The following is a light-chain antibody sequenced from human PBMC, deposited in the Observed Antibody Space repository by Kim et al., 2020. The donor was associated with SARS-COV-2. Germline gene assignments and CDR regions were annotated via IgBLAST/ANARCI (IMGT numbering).Light chain of an antibody. J-gene: IGLJ3*02. Sequence: QLVLTQSSSASTSLGSSVKLTCTLSSGHSSYVIAWHQQQPGKAPRYLMKVEGSGTYNKGSGIPDRFSGSSSGGDRYLTISNLQSEDEADYYCETWDSNTRVFGGGTQLTVL. CDR3: ETWDSNTRV. V-gene: IGLV4-60*03. CDR1: SGHSSYV. CDR2: VEGSGTY.